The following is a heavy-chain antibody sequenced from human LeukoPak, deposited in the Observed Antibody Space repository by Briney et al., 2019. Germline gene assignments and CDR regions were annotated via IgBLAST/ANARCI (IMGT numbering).Heavy chain of an antibody. V-gene: IGHV3-33*01. CDR1: GFTFSKYG. Sequence: GGSLRLSCAASGFTFSKYGMHWVRQAPGKGLEWVAFIWYDGNNKDYADSVKGRFSISSDNSKNTLSLQMNSLRVEDTAMYYCARVNCRSSSCYLASYFFDSWGQGTLVTVSS. D-gene: IGHD2-2*01. J-gene: IGHJ5*01. CDR3: ARVNCRSSSCYLASYFFDS. CDR2: IWYDGNNK.